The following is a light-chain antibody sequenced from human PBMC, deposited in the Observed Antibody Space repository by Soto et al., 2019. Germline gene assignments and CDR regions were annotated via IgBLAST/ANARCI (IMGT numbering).Light chain of an antibody. CDR2: GAS. CDR3: QQYNNWPPWT. V-gene: IGKV3-15*01. CDR1: QSVSSN. J-gene: IGKJ1*01. Sequence: EIVMTPSPATLSVSPGERATLSCRASQSVSSNLAWYQQKPVQAPRLLIYGASTRATGIPARFSGSGSGTEVTLTISTLQSEDFALYYCQQYNNWPPWTCGQGTKVEIK.